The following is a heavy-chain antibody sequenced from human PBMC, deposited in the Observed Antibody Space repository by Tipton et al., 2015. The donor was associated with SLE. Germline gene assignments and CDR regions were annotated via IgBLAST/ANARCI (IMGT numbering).Heavy chain of an antibody. CDR3: ARDRPVAVAGTEAFDI. D-gene: IGHD6-19*01. CDR1: GDSVSSNSAA. V-gene: IGHV6-1*01. Sequence: PGLVKPSQTLSLTCAISGDSVSSNSAAWNWIRQSPSRGLEWLGRTYYRSKWYNDYAVSVKSRITINPDTSKNQFSLQLNSVTPEDTAVYYCARDRPVAVAGTEAFDIWGQGTMVTVSS. J-gene: IGHJ3*02. CDR2: TYYRSKWYN.